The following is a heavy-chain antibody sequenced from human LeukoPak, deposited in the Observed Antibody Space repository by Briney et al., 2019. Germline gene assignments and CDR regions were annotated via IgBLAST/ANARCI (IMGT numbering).Heavy chain of an antibody. Sequence: ASVKVSCKASGYTFTSYYMHWVRQAPGQGLEWMGWINPNSGGTNYAQKFQGRVTMARDTSISTAYMELSRLRSDDTAVYYCARVVPRGAVAGTVANWFDPWGQGTLVTVSS. CDR2: INPNSGGT. D-gene: IGHD6-19*01. V-gene: IGHV1-2*02. CDR1: GYTFTSYY. CDR3: ARVVPRGAVAGTVANWFDP. J-gene: IGHJ5*02.